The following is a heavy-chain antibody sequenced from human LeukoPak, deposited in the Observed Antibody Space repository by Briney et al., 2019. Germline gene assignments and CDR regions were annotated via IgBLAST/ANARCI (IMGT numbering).Heavy chain of an antibody. CDR3: AIEHDGATYSNL. V-gene: IGHV4-59*01. Sequence: PSVTLSLNCTVSGGSISGSYWNWIRQHPGKGLEWIGCIHDSGTTNYNPTLKSRVTISLHTSKNQFSLRLTSVTAADTAVYYCAIEHDGATYSNLWGQGTLVAVSS. J-gene: IGHJ5*02. D-gene: IGHD5-12*01. CDR1: GGSISGSY. CDR2: IHDSGTT.